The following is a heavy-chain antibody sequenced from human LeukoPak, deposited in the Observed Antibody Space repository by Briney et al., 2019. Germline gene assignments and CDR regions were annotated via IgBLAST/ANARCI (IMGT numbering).Heavy chain of an antibody. CDR1: GFTFSDYY. CDR2: ISSSGSTI. V-gene: IGHV3-11*01. J-gene: IGHJ4*02. D-gene: IGHD4-17*01. Sequence: GGSLRLPCAASGFTFSDYYMSWIRRAPGKGLEWVSYISSSGSTIYYADSVKGRFTISRDNAKNSLYLQMNSLRAEDTAVYYCARDRDADYVVDYWGQGTLVTVSS. CDR3: ARDRDADYVVDY.